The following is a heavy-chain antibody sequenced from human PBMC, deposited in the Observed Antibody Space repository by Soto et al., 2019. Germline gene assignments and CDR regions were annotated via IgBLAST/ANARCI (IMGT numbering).Heavy chain of an antibody. CDR2: INAGNGNT. D-gene: IGHD2-2*01. CDR1: GYTFTSYA. J-gene: IGHJ4*02. Sequence: ASVKVSCKASGYTFTSYAMHWVRQAPGQRLEWMGWINAGNGNTKYSQKFQGWVTMTRDTSISTAYMELSRLRSDDTAVYYCARAPLGYCGGTTCFDIDYWGQGTLVTVSS. V-gene: IGHV1-3*01. CDR3: ARAPLGYCGGTTCFDIDY.